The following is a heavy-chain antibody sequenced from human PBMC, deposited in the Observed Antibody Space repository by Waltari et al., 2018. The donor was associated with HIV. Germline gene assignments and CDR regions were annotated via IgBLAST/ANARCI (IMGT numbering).Heavy chain of an antibody. CDR3: AKDRSGSLHYFYYYGMDV. J-gene: IGHJ6*04. CDR1: GFMFSGYV. Sequence: QVQLVESGGGVVRPGGSLRLSCSASGFMFSGYVLHWVRQAPGKGIEWVAATSFYGTNNYYAHSVKGRFTISRDNIKNILHLQMNSLKIEDMAVYYCAKDRSGSLHYFYYYGMDVWGKGTTVAVSS. D-gene: IGHD3-22*01. V-gene: IGHV3-30*01. CDR2: TSFYGTNN.